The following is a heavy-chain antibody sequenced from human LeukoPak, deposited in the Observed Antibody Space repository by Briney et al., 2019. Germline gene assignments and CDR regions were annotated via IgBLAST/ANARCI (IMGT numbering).Heavy chain of an antibody. CDR2: IDYSGTT. D-gene: IGHD5-18*01. CDR1: GGSISGYY. CDR3: ARVETAMVDFDY. Sequence: SETLSLTCTVSGGSISGYYWSWIRQPPGKGLEWIGYIDYSGTTNYNPSLKSRVTISVDTSKNQSSLKLSSVTAADTAVYYCARVETAMVDFDYWGQGTLVTVSS. V-gene: IGHV4-59*01. J-gene: IGHJ4*02.